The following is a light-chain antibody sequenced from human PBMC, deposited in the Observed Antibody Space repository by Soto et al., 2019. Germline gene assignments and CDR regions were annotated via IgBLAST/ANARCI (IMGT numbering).Light chain of an antibody. CDR1: SSNIGNNY. V-gene: IGLV1-51*02. CDR2: ENN. J-gene: IGLJ2*01. CDR3: TSWTTSTTMI. Sequence: QSVLTQPPSVSAAPGQKVTISCSGSSSNIGNNYVSWYQQLPGTAPKLLIYENNKRPSGIPDRFSGSKSGTSATLGITGLQTGDEADYYCTSWTTSTTMIFGGGTKVTVL.